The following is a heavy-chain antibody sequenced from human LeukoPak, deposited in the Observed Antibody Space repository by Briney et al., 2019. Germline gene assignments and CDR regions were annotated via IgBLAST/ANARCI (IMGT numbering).Heavy chain of an antibody. Sequence: GGSLRLSCAASGFTFSSYGMNWVRQAPGKGLEWVSGISGSGGTTYYADSVKGRFTISRDNSKNTLSLQMNSLRADDTAVYYCARASGYYDSTDYWGQGTLVTVSS. J-gene: IGHJ4*02. CDR3: ARASGYYDSTDY. CDR1: GFTFSSYG. CDR2: ISGSGGTT. V-gene: IGHV3-23*01. D-gene: IGHD3-22*01.